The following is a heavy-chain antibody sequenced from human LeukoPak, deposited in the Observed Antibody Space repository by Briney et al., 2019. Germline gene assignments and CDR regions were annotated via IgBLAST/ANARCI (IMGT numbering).Heavy chain of an antibody. J-gene: IGHJ4*02. CDR3: ARGLWCSGGSCYVGELDY. Sequence: GGSLRLSCAASGFTFSSYAMHWVRQAPGKGLEWVAVISYDGSNKYYADSVKGRFTISRDNSKNTLYLQMNSLRAEDTAVYYCARGLWCSGGSCYVGELDYWGQGTLVTVSS. CDR2: ISYDGSNK. D-gene: IGHD2-15*01. CDR1: GFTFSSYA. V-gene: IGHV3-30-3*01.